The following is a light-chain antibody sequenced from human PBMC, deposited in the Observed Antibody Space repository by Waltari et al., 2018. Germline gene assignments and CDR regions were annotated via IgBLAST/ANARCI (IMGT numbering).Light chain of an antibody. V-gene: IGKV3-15*01. CDR3: QQYNTWPYT. J-gene: IGKJ2*01. CDR1: QSISST. Sequence: EIVMTQSPATLSVSPGERATLSCRASQSISSTLAWYQQRPGQAPRLLIYGASTRVTVIPARFSGSGSGTEFTLTISSLQSEDFAAYYCQQYNTWPYTFGQGTKLAI. CDR2: GAS.